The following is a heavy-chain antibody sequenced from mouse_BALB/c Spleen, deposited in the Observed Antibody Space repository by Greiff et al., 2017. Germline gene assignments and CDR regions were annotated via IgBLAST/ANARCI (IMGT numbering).Heavy chain of an antibody. CDR2: IWAGGST. CDR1: GFSLTSYG. D-gene: IGHD2-14*01. Sequence: VQGVESGPGLVAPSQSLSITCTVSGFSLTSYGVHWVRQPPGKGLEWLGVIWAGGSTNYNSALMSRLSISKDNSKSQVFLKMNSLQTDDTAMYYCAREGRYEGGRGMDYWGQGTSVTVSS. V-gene: IGHV2-9*02. CDR3: AREGRYEGGRGMDY. J-gene: IGHJ4*01.